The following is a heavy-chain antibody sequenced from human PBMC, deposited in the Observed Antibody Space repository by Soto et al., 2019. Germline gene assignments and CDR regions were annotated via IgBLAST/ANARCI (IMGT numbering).Heavy chain of an antibody. V-gene: IGHV3-23*01. Sequence: EVQLLESGGGLVQPGGSLRLSCAASGFMFSSYVMSWVRQAPGKGLEWVSGVSGSGSRTYYADSVKGRFSISRDNSRNPLSLQLNSLRAEDAAVYYCAVLTTVTDADYWGQGTLVTVPS. CDR3: AVLTTVTDADY. J-gene: IGHJ4*02. CDR2: VSGSGSRT. D-gene: IGHD4-17*01. CDR1: GFMFSSYV.